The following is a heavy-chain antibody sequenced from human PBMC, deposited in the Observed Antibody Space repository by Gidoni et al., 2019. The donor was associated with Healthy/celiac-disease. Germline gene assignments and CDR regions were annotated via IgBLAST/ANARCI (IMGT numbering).Heavy chain of an antibody. Sequence: QVQLQESGPGLVKPSETLSLTCTVPGGSISSYYWSWIRQPPGKGLEWIGYIYYSGSTNYNPSLKSRVTISVDTSKNQFSLKLSSVTAADTAVYYCARTRSYTATGPLLYWGQGTLVTVSS. CDR3: ARTRSYTATGPLLY. CDR2: IYYSGST. J-gene: IGHJ4*02. D-gene: IGHD5-18*01. CDR1: GGSISSYY. V-gene: IGHV4-59*01.